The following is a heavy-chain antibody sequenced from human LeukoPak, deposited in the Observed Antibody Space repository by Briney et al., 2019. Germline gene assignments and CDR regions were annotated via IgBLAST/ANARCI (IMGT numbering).Heavy chain of an antibody. CDR3: ARARYRLAETYIDY. J-gene: IGHJ4*02. Sequence: GASMKVSCKASGYTFTAYYMHWLRQAPGQGLQWMGWINPNSGDTNYAQNSQGRVTMTRDTSISTAYMELNSLTSDDTAVYYCARARYRLAETYIDYWGQGTLVTVSS. V-gene: IGHV1-2*02. CDR2: INPNSGDT. D-gene: IGHD3-16*01. CDR1: GYTFTAYY.